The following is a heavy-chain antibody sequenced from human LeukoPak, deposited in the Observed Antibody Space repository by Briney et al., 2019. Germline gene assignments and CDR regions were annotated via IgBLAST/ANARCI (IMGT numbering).Heavy chain of an antibody. CDR1: GFTVSSNY. CDR2: IYSGGNT. CDR3: ARGGGGLGSSGRLAYFDY. D-gene: IGHD6-19*01. V-gene: IGHV3-53*01. J-gene: IGHJ4*02. Sequence: GGSLRLSCAASGFTVSSNYMSWVRQAPGKGLEWVSLIYSGGNTYYEDSVKGRFTISRDNSRNTLYLQMNSLRAEDTAVYYCARGGGGLGSSGRLAYFDYWGQGTPVTVSS.